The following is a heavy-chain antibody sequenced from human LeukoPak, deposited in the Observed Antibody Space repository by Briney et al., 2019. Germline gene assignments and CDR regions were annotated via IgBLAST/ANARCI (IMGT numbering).Heavy chain of an antibody. V-gene: IGHV4-59*12. D-gene: IGHD3-10*02. Sequence: SETLSLTCTVSGGSISTNYWNWIRQPPGKGLEWIGFIYDSGSTNYNPSLKSRVIISVDTSKKQFSLKLSSVSAADTAVYYCARRYYFRYFDYWGQGSLVTVSS. CDR2: IYDSGST. CDR3: ARRYYFRYFDY. J-gene: IGHJ4*02. CDR1: GGSISTNY.